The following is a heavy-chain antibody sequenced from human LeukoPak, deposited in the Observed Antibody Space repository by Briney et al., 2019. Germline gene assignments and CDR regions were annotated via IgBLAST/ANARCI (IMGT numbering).Heavy chain of an antibody. CDR2: IYYSGST. J-gene: IGHJ4*02. Sequence: PSETLSLTCTVSGGSISSYYWSWIRQPPGKGLEWIGYIYYSGSTNYNPSLKSRVTISVDTSKNQFSLKLSSVTAADTAVYYCARGPYTYDASGPFDFWGQGTLVTVSS. CDR1: GGSISSYY. D-gene: IGHD3-22*01. V-gene: IGHV4-59*08. CDR3: ARGPYTYDASGPFDF.